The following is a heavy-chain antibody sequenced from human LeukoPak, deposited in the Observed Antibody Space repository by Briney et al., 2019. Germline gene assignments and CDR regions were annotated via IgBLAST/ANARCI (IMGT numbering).Heavy chain of an antibody. CDR2: ISSSGSTI. J-gene: IGHJ6*03. V-gene: IGHV3-48*03. CDR3: ASLNHYYYYMDV. D-gene: IGHD1-14*01. CDR1: GFTFSSYE. Sequence: GGSLSLSCAASGFTFSSYEMNWVRQAPGKGLEWVSYISSSGSTIYYADSVKGRFTISRDNAKNSLYLQMNSLRAEDTAVYYCASLNHYYYYMDVWGKGTTVTISS.